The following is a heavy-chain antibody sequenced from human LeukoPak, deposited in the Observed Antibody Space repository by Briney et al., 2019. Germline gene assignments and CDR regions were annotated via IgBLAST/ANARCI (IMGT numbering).Heavy chain of an antibody. CDR1: GFTFSSYW. CDR2: ISSDGRNT. D-gene: IGHD6-13*01. V-gene: IGHV3-74*01. J-gene: IGHJ4*02. CDR3: ASFPYSSRWYLLNY. Sequence: GGSLRLSCAASGFTFSSYWMHWVRHAPGKGLVWVSRISSDGRNTNYADSVKGRFTISRDNAKNSLYLQMNSLRAEDTAVYYCASFPYSSRWYLLNYWGQGTLVTVSS.